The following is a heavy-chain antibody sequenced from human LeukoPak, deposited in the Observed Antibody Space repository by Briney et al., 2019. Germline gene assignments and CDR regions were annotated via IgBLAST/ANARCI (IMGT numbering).Heavy chain of an antibody. J-gene: IGHJ4*02. CDR1: GFTFSSYD. Sequence: PGGSLRLSCAASGFTFSSYDMHWVRQATGKGLEWVSAIGTAGDTYYPGSVKSRFTISRENAKNSLYLQMNSLRAGDTAVYYCARAGPKTGTYDYWGQGTLVTVSS. CDR3: ARAGPKTGTYDY. CDR2: IGTAGDT. V-gene: IGHV3-13*01. D-gene: IGHD1/OR15-1a*01.